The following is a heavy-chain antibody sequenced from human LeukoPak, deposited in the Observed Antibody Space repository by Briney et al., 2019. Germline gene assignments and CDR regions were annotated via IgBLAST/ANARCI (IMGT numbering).Heavy chain of an antibody. Sequence: PSETLSLTCTVSGGSISSYYWSWIRQPAGKGLEWIGRIYTSGSTNYNPSLTSRVTISVDTSMNQFSLKLSSVTAADTAVSYCTGGRIVGASWGYDFDYWGQRTLVTDSS. CDR3: TGGRIVGASWGYDFDY. J-gene: IGHJ4*02. D-gene: IGHD1-26*01. CDR2: IYTSGST. V-gene: IGHV4-4*07. CDR1: GGSISSYY.